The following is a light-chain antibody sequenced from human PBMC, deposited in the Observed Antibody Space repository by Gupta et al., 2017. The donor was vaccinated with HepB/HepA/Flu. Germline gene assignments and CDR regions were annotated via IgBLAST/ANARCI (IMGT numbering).Light chain of an antibody. CDR2: WAS. V-gene: IGKV4-1*01. J-gene: IGKJ1*01. CDR1: HSLLNTSNNKQY. CDR3: QQDDNIPRT. Sequence: DIEMTQSPDSLAVSLGERATISCKSSHSLLNTSNNKQYLAWYQQRPGQPPKVVIYWASSRDSGTPERFSGSGSGTDFTLTISSLQAEDVAVYYCQQDDNIPRTFGQGTKVEIK.